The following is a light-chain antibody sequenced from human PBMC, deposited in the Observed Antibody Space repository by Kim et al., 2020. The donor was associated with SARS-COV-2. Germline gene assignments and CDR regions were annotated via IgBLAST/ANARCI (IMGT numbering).Light chain of an antibody. Sequence: GQRVTISCSGGRSNIGSNFGYWYQQLPGTAPKLLIYRNNQRPSGVPDRFSGSKSGTSAYLAISGLRSEDEADYYCAAWDDSLSGRVFGGGTQLTVL. J-gene: IGLJ2*01. V-gene: IGLV1-47*01. CDR1: RSNIGSNF. CDR3: AAWDDSLSGRV. CDR2: RNN.